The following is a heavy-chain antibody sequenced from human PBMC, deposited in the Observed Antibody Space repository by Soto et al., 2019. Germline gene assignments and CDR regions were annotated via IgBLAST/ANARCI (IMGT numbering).Heavy chain of an antibody. CDR3: GRGKQQLIDY. Sequence: QVQLQESGPGLVKPSQTLSLTCTVSGGSISSGGYYWTWIRQHLGKGLEWVGYISNSGNTYYNPSLQSRVTISVDTSKNQLSRRLNSVTAADTAVYYCGRGKQQLIDYWGKGTRVNVSS. CDR1: GGSISSGGYY. CDR2: ISNSGNT. D-gene: IGHD6-13*01. V-gene: IGHV4-31*03. J-gene: IGHJ4*02.